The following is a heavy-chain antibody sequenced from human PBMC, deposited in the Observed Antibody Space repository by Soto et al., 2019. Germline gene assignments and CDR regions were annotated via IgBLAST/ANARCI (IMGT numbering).Heavy chain of an antibody. CDR3: APRSLHSNNWAWDY. CDR2: IYWDDDK. D-gene: IGHD1-1*01. V-gene: IGHV2-5*02. CDR1: GFSLSTSGVG. Sequence: QITLKESGPTLVKPTQTLTLTCTFSGFSLSTSGVGVGWIRQPPGKALEWLALIYWDDDKRYSPSLKSRLTITKDTSKNQVVLTMTHMDPVDTATYYCAPRSLHSNNWAWDYWGQGTLVTVSS. J-gene: IGHJ4*02.